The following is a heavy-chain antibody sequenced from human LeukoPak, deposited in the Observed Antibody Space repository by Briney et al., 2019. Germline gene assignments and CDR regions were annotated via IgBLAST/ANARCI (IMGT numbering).Heavy chain of an antibody. V-gene: IGHV3-30*02. D-gene: IGHD3-3*01. CDR2: IRYDGSNK. Sequence: GGSLRLSCAASGFTFSSYGMHWVRQAPGKGLEWVAFIRYDGSNKYYADSVKGRFTTSRDNSKNTLYLQMNSLRAEDTAVYYCAKGRFLEWLCFYWGQGTLVTVSS. CDR1: GFTFSSYG. J-gene: IGHJ4*02. CDR3: AKGRFLEWLCFY.